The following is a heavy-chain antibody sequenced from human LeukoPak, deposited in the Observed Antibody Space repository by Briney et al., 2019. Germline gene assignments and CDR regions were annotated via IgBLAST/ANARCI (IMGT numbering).Heavy chain of an antibody. D-gene: IGHD2-2*01. CDR2: INHSGST. Sequence: PSETLSLTCAVYGGSFSGYHWSWIRQPPGKGLEWIGEINHSGSTNYNPPLKSRVPISVDTSKNQFSLKLSSVTAADTAVYYSARGSCSSTSCYEGYFDYWGQGTLVTVSS. CDR3: ARGSCSSTSCYEGYFDY. V-gene: IGHV4-34*01. CDR1: GGSFSGYH. J-gene: IGHJ4*02.